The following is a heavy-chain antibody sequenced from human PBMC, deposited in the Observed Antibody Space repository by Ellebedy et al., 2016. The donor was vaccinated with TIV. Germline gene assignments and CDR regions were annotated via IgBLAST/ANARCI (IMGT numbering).Heavy chain of an antibody. CDR1: GYTFTGYH. J-gene: IGHJ4*02. D-gene: IGHD6-6*01. CDR3: ARDQGYSSSSADY. CDR2: ISAYNGNT. V-gene: IGHV1-18*04. Sequence: ASVKVSXXASGYTFTGYHMHWVRQAPGQGLEWMGWISAYNGNTNYAQKLQGRVTMTTVTSTSTAYMELRSLRSDDTAVYYCARDQGYSSSSADYWGQGTLVTVSS.